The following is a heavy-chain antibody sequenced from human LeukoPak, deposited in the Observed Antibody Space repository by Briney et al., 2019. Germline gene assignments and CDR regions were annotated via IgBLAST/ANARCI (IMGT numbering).Heavy chain of an antibody. Sequence: ASVKVSCKASGYTFTGYYMHWVRQAPGQGLEWMGWINPNSGGTNYAQKFQGRVTMTRDTSISTAYMELSRLRSDDTAVYYCARGSMLRYFDWLSANPDYGMDVWGQGTLVTVSS. D-gene: IGHD3-9*01. V-gene: IGHV1-2*02. J-gene: IGHJ6*02. CDR1: GYTFTGYY. CDR3: ARGSMLRYFDWLSANPDYGMDV. CDR2: INPNSGGT.